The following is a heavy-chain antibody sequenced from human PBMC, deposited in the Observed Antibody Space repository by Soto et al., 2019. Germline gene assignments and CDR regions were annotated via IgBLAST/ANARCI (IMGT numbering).Heavy chain of an antibody. Sequence: WGTLSLPCTVSGGSISGSYWSWIRQTPGKVLEWIGYIHYSGSTNYNPSLKSRVTMSVDSAKNQFSLELNSVSAADTAVYFCAKYRRTDAEGYQVDYWGQGALVT. CDR2: IHYSGST. D-gene: IGHD2-15*01. J-gene: IGHJ4*02. CDR3: AKYRRTDAEGYQVDY. V-gene: IGHV4-59*01. CDR1: GGSISGSY.